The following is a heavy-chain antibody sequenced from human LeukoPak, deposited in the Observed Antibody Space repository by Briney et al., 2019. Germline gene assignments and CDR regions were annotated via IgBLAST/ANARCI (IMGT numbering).Heavy chain of an antibody. D-gene: IGHD3-22*01. J-gene: IGHJ4*02. CDR1: GYTFTSYG. CDR2: ISAYNGNT. Sequence: ASVKVSCKAFGYTFTSYGISWVRQAPGHGLEWRGWISAYNGNTNYAQKLQGRVTMTTDTSTSTAYMELRSLRSDDTAVYYCARDLLGSGYYSTSSYYFDYWGQGTRVTVSS. CDR3: ARDLLGSGYYSTSSYYFDY. V-gene: IGHV1-18*01.